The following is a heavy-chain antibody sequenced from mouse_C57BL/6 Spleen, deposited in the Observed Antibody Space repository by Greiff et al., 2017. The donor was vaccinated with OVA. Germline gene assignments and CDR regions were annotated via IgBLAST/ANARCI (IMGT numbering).Heavy chain of an antibody. V-gene: IGHV5-6*01. CDR2: ISSGGSYT. CDR1: GFTFSSYG. D-gene: IGHD2-4*01. J-gene: IGHJ4*01. CDR3: ARHYYDYDYAIDY. Sequence: EVKLVESGGDLVKPGGSLKLSCAASGFTFSSYGMSWVRQTPDKRLEWVATISSGGSYTYYPDSVKGRFTISRDNARNTRYLQMSSLKSEDTALYYCARHYYDYDYAIDYWGQGTSVTVSS.